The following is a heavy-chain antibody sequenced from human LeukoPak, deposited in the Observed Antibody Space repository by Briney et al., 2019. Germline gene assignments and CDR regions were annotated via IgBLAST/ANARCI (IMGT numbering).Heavy chain of an antibody. Sequence: MSSETLSLTCTISGGSISSDYYYWAWIRRPPGKGLEWLGSIYYSGNTYYNPSLKSRLTISADTSKSHFSLRLSSVTAADTAVYHCARQSSYNWPGGMDVWGQGTTVTVS. CDR1: GGSISSDYYY. J-gene: IGHJ6*02. V-gene: IGHV4-39*01. CDR3: ARQSSYNWPGGMDV. CDR2: IYYSGNT. D-gene: IGHD5-24*01.